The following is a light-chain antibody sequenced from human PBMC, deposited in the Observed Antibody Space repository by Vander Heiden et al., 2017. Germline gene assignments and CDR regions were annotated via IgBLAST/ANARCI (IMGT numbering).Light chain of an antibody. J-gene: IGLJ1*01. CDR2: QDS. V-gene: IGLV3-1*01. CDR3: QAWDSSTANV. Sequence: SYELTQPPSVSVSPGQTASITCSGDELGDKYACWYQQKPGQSPVLVMYQDSKRPSVIPERFSGSNSGNTATLTISGTQAMDEADYYCQAWDSSTANVFGTGTKVTVL. CDR1: ELGDKY.